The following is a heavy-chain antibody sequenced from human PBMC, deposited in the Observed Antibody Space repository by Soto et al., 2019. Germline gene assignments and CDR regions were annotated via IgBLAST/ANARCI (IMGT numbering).Heavy chain of an antibody. CDR2: ISSSSSYI. Sequence: GGSLRLSCAASGFTFSSYSMNWVRQAPGKGLEWVSSISSSSSYIYYADSVKGRFTISRDNAKNSLYLQMNSLRAEDTAVYYCARDVNSSGWSRRVWRTNWLDLWGQGTLVTVSS. D-gene: IGHD6-19*01. V-gene: IGHV3-21*01. CDR1: GFTFSSYS. J-gene: IGHJ5*02. CDR3: ARDVNSSGWSRRVWRTNWLDL.